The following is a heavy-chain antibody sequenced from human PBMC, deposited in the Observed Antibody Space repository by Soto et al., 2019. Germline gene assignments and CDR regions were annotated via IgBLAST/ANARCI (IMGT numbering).Heavy chain of an antibody. CDR2: LIPIFGTA. Sequence: SVKVSCKVSAGTFSSYGFSWVRQAPGQGLEWMGLLIPIFGTANYAQKFQGRVTITADESTRTAYMELSSLRSEDTAVYYCARGLEDYYGSGSYSLGGPKFYAFDIWGQGTMVTVSS. CDR1: AGTFSSYG. D-gene: IGHD3-10*01. CDR3: ARGLEDYYGSGSYSLGGPKFYAFDI. V-gene: IGHV1-69*13. J-gene: IGHJ3*02.